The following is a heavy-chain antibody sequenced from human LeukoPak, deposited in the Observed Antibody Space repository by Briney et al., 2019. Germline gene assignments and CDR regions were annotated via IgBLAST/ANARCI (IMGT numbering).Heavy chain of an antibody. CDR1: GFTFSSYS. Sequence: KPGGSLRLSCAASGFTFSSYSTNWVRQAPGKGLECVSSISSSSSYIYYADSVKGRFTISRDNAKNSLYLQMNSLRAEDTAVYYCAREAGGSYPFDYWGQGTLVTVPS. J-gene: IGHJ4*02. D-gene: IGHD1-26*01. CDR2: ISSSSSYI. CDR3: AREAGGSYPFDY. V-gene: IGHV3-21*01.